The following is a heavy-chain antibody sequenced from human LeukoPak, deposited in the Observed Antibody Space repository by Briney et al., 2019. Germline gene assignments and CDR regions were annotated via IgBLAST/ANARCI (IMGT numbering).Heavy chain of an antibody. Sequence: GGSLRLSCAASGFTFSSYGMHWVRQAPGKGLEWVAVIWYDGSNKCYADSVKGRFTISRDNSKNTLYLQMNSLRAEDTAVYYCARDCYYGSGSYCYYYGMDVWGKGTTVTVSS. CDR2: IWYDGSNK. J-gene: IGHJ6*04. V-gene: IGHV3-33*01. CDR3: ARDCYYGSGSYCYYYGMDV. CDR1: GFTFSSYG. D-gene: IGHD3-10*01.